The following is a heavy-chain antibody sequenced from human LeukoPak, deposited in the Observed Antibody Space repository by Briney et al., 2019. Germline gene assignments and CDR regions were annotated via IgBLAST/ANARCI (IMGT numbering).Heavy chain of an antibody. Sequence: ASVKVSCKASGYTFTSYYMHWVRQAPGQGLEWMGIINPSGGSTSYAQKCQGGVTMTRDTSASIVYLELTSLRSEDTAVYYCARPGASSPGNWYASWGQGTLVTVSS. CDR3: ARPGASSPGNWYAS. J-gene: IGHJ5*01. CDR2: INPSGGST. CDR1: GYTFTSYY. D-gene: IGHD6-13*01. V-gene: IGHV1-46*01.